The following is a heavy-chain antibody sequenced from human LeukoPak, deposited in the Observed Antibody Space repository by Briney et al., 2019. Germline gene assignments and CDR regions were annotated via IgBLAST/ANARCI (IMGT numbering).Heavy chain of an antibody. CDR1: GVSISSYC. CDR3: ARDKLRQDWDYYGMDV. CDR2: IYYSGST. J-gene: IGHJ6*02. Sequence: SETLSLTCTVSGVSISSYCWSWIRQPPGKGLEWIGYIYYSGSTNYNPSLKSRVTISVDTSKNQFSLKLSSVSAADTAVYYCARDKLRQDWDYYGMDVWGPGTTVTVSS. V-gene: IGHV4-59*01. D-gene: IGHD3/OR15-3a*01.